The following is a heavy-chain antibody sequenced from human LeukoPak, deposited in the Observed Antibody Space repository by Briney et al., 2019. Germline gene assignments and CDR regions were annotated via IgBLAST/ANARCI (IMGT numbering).Heavy chain of an antibody. CDR2: FDPEDGET. CDR3: ATDRTYCSSTSCYSYFDC. CDR1: GYTLTELS. D-gene: IGHD2-2*01. V-gene: IGHV1-24*01. Sequence: GASVKIPCKVSGYTLTELSMHWGRQAPGKGLGGMGGFDPEDGETIYAQKFQRRVTSTENTSTDTAYMELSSLRSEDTAVYYCATDRTYCSSTSCYSYFDCWGQGTLVTVSS. J-gene: IGHJ4*02.